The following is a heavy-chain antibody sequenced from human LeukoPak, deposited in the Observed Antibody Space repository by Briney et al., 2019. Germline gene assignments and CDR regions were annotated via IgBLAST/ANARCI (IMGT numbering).Heavy chain of an antibody. Sequence: GASVKVSCKASGYTFTGYYMHWVRQAPGQGLEWMGWINPNSGGTNYAQKFQGRVTMTRDTSISTAYMELSRLRSDDTAVYYCARVAVGSCCYFDYWGQGALVTVSS. D-gene: IGHD1-26*01. CDR2: INPNSGGT. CDR1: GYTFTGYY. V-gene: IGHV1-2*02. J-gene: IGHJ4*02. CDR3: ARVAVGSCCYFDY.